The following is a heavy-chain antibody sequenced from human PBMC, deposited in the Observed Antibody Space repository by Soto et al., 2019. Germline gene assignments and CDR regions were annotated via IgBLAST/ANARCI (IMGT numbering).Heavy chain of an antibody. Sequence: EVQLVESGGGLVQPGGSLRLSCAASGFTLNDHYIDWVRQAPGTGLEWVGRSRNKANSYTTEYVASVKGRFTISRDESKNSVYLQMNSLKIEDTAVYYCARDPHYGDSVVWGQGTLVTVSS. J-gene: IGHJ4*02. D-gene: IGHD4-17*01. CDR2: SRNKANSYTT. CDR3: ARDPHYGDSVV. V-gene: IGHV3-72*01. CDR1: GFTLNDHY.